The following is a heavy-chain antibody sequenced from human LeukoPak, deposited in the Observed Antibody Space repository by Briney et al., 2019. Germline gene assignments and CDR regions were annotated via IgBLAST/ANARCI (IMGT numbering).Heavy chain of an antibody. Sequence: ASVKVSCKASGYTLTSYFMHWGRQAPRHRLDWMGVINPSGGSTSYAQKFQGRVTMTRDTSTSTVYMELSSLRSEDTAVYCCARHSADYGDYDYWGQGTPVTASS. J-gene: IGHJ4*02. V-gene: IGHV1-46*01. CDR1: GYTLTSYF. CDR2: INPSGGST. CDR3: ARHSADYGDYDY. D-gene: IGHD4-17*01.